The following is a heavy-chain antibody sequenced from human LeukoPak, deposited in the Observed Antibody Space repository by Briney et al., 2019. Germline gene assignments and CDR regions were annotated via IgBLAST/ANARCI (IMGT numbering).Heavy chain of an antibody. CDR3: ARDQYYYDSGSYPRDFDY. D-gene: IGHD3-10*01. Sequence: SGGSLRLSCAASGFTFSSYAMHWVRQAPGKGLEWVAIISYDGSNKYYADSVKGRFTISRDNSKNTLYLQMNSLRVEDTAVYYCARDQYYYDSGSYPRDFDYWGQGTLVTVSS. V-gene: IGHV3-30*04. J-gene: IGHJ4*02. CDR2: ISYDGSNK. CDR1: GFTFSSYA.